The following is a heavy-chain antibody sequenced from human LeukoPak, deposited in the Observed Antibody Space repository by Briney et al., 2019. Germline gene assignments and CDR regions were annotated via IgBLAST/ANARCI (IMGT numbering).Heavy chain of an antibody. Sequence: GGSLRLSCAGSGFTFTNYAMNWVRQAPGKGLEWVSVISGSGTSTYYADSVKGRFTISRDNSKNTLYLHMNSLRAEDTALYYCAKDKSNFGSWTGPYGVDVWGRGTTVTVSS. V-gene: IGHV3-23*01. CDR1: GFTFTNYA. D-gene: IGHD3-10*01. CDR3: AKDKSNFGSWTGPYGVDV. J-gene: IGHJ6*02. CDR2: ISGSGTST.